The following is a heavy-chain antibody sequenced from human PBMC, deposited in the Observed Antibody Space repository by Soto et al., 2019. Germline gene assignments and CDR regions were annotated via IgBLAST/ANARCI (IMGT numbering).Heavy chain of an antibody. CDR2: IYYSGST. CDR1: GGSISSYY. Sequence: QVQLQESGPGLVKPSETLSLTCTVSGGSISSYYWSWIRQPPGKGLEWIGYIYYSGSTNHNPSLKSRVTISVDTSKNQCSLKLSSVTAADTAVYYCASSPGRGAFDIWGQGTMVTVSS. J-gene: IGHJ3*02. V-gene: IGHV4-59*08. CDR3: ASSPGRGAFDI.